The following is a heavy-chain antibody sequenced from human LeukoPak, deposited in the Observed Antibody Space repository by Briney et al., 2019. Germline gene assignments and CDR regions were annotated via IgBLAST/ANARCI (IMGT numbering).Heavy chain of an antibody. CDR3: ARRKVLSVARALDY. J-gene: IGHJ4*02. CDR2: IGRIMSGSVPII. D-gene: IGHD6-19*01. V-gene: IGHV3-69-1*01. CDR1: GFVFGDFT. Sequence: GGSLRLSCAASGFVFGDFTMNWVRQAPGKGLEWVSSIGRIMSGSVPIIYYANSVKGRFTISRDNAKNSLYLQMNSLRVEDTAVYYCARRKVLSVARALDYWGQGTLVAVSS.